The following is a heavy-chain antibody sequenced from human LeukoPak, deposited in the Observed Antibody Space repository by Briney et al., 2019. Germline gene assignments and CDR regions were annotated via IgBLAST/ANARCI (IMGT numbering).Heavy chain of an antibody. D-gene: IGHD3-3*01. J-gene: IGHJ4*02. CDR2: IRSKAYGGTT. CDR3: TRGKYYDFWSGYYPDY. Sequence: GGSLRLSCTASGFTFGDYVMSWVRQAPGKGLEWVGFIRSKAYGGTTEYAASVKGRFTISRDDSKSIAYLQMNSLKTEDTAVYYCTRGKYYDFWSGYYPDYWGQGTLVTVSS. V-gene: IGHV3-49*04. CDR1: GFTFGDYV.